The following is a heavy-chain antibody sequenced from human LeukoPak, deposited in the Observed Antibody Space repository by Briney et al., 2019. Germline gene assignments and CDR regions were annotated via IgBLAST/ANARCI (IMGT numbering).Heavy chain of an antibody. D-gene: IGHD1-26*01. J-gene: IGHJ4*02. CDR1: GFTFSSYA. CDR3: AKVPAPYSGSYLVNFDY. CDR2: ISGSGGST. Sequence: PGGSLRLSCAASGFTFSSYAMSWVRQAPGKGLEWVSAISGSGGSTYCADSVKGRFTISRDNSKNTLYLQMNSLSAEDTAVYYCAKVPAPYSGSYLVNFDYWGQGTLVTVSS. V-gene: IGHV3-23*01.